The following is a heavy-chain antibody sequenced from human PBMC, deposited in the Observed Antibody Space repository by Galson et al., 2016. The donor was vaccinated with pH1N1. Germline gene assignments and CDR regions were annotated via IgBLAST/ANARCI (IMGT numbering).Heavy chain of an antibody. Sequence: CAISGDSVSSNSATWNWIRQSPSRGLEWLGRTYYRSKWYNDYAESVKSRIIIGPGTSKNQLSLQLNSVTPADTAVYYCARGVIDYDFWSGYQDHAAFDIWGQGTMVIVSS. J-gene: IGHJ3*02. CDR3: ARGVIDYDFWSGYQDHAAFDI. CDR2: TYYRSKWYN. CDR1: GDSVSSNSAT. D-gene: IGHD3-3*01. V-gene: IGHV6-1*01.